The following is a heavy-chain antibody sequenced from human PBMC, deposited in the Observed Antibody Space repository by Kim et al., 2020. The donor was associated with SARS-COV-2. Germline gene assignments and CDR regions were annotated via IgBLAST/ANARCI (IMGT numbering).Heavy chain of an antibody. CDR1: GGSISSYY. D-gene: IGHD1-1*01. V-gene: IGHV4-59*08. J-gene: IGHJ4*02. Sequence: SETLSLTCTVSGGSISSYYWSWIRQPPGKGLEWIGYIYYSGSTNYNPSLKSRVTISVDTSKNQFSLKLSSVTAADTAVYYCARRGGTTPSYFDYWGQGTLVTVSS. CDR2: IYYSGST. CDR3: ARRGGTTPSYFDY.